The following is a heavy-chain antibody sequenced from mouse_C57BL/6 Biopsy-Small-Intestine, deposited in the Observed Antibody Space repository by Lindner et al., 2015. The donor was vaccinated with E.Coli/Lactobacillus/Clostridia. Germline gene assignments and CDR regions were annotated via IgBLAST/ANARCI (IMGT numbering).Heavy chain of an antibody. CDR1: GYTFTSYG. Sequence: VQLQESGAELARPGASVKLSCKASGYTFTSYGISWVKQRTGQGLEWIGEIYPRSGNTYYNEKFKGKATLTADKSSSTAYMELSSLTSEDTAVYYCTTPSSPAWFAYWGQGTLVTVSA. CDR2: IYPRSGNT. V-gene: IGHV1-81*01. D-gene: IGHD1-1*01. J-gene: IGHJ3*01. CDR3: TTPSSPAWFAY.